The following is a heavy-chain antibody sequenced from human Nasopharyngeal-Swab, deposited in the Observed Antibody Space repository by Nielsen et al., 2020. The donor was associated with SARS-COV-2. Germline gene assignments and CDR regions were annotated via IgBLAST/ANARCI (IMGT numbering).Heavy chain of an antibody. Sequence: GRSLRLSCAASGFTFSSYAMSWVRQVPGKGLEWVSAISGSGGSTYHAHSVKGRFTITRDNSKNRLYLQMNSLRAEDTAVYYGAKDRLSSSWYNWFDPWGQGTLVTVSS. CDR1: GFTFSSYA. CDR2: ISGSGGST. J-gene: IGHJ5*02. V-gene: IGHV3-23*01. D-gene: IGHD6-13*01. CDR3: AKDRLSSSWYNWFDP.